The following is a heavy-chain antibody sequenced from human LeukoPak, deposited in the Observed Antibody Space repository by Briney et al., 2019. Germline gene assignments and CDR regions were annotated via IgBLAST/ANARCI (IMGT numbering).Heavy chain of an antibody. D-gene: IGHD2-8*01. CDR1: GGSISSGSYY. Sequence: SETLSLTCTVSGGSISSGSYYWRWFRQPAGKGLERIGRIYTSGTTNYNPSLKSRVTISIDTSKNQFSLKLRSVTAADTAVYYCARRYCINGVCYYDAFDIWGQGTMVTVFS. V-gene: IGHV4-61*02. J-gene: IGHJ3*02. CDR3: ARRYCINGVCYYDAFDI. CDR2: IYTSGTT.